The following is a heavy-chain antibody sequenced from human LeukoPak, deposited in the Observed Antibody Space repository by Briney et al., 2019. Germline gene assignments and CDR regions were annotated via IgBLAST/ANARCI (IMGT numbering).Heavy chain of an antibody. CDR1: GYTFTSYD. CDR2: MNPNSGNT. Sequence: ASVKVSCKASGYTFTSYDINRVRQATGEGLEWMGWMNPNSGNTGYAQKFQGRVTMTRNTSISTAYMELSSLRSEDTAVYYCAISDSSGYYQFDYWGQGTLVTVSS. D-gene: IGHD3-22*01. CDR3: AISDSSGYYQFDY. J-gene: IGHJ4*02. V-gene: IGHV1-8*01.